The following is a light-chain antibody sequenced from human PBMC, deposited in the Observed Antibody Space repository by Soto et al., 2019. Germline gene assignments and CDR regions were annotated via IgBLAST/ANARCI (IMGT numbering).Light chain of an antibody. CDR1: SSDVGGYNY. J-gene: IGLJ2*01. CDR3: CSYAGSQV. CDR2: DVS. Sequence: QSPLTQPRSVSGSPGQSVTISCTGTSSDVGGYNYVSWYQQHPGKAPKLMIYDVSKRPSGVPDRFSGSKSGNTASLTISGLQAEDEADYYCCSYAGSQVFGGGTKVTVL. V-gene: IGLV2-11*01.